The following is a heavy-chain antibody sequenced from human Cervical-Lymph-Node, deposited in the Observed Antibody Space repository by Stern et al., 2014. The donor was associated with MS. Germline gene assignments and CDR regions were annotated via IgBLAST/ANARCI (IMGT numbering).Heavy chain of an antibody. V-gene: IGHV3-53*01. Sequence: EVHLVESGGGVIQPGGSLRLSCTASGFTVSRDSMTWVRQAPGKGLEWVSLITNVGSSFYTDSVKGRFTISRDDSKNTVYLHMTSLRAEDTAMYYCARDTSSPERSDWWGQGTLVTVSS. CDR3: ARDTSSPERSDW. J-gene: IGHJ4*02. CDR1: GFTVSRDS. CDR2: ITNVGSS. D-gene: IGHD1-1*01.